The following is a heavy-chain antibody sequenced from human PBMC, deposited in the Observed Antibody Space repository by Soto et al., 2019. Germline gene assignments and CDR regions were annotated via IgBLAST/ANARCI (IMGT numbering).Heavy chain of an antibody. CDR3: QKYRRSWFGYFQN. D-gene: IGHD6-13*01. CDR1: GFTFSSYA. J-gene: IGHJ1*01. Sequence: GGSLRLSCAASGFTFSSYAMSWVRQAPGKGLEWVSAISGSGGSTYYADSVKGRFTISRDNSKNTLYLQMNSLRAEDKAVYYCQKYRRSWFGYFQNWGQGTLVTVSS. V-gene: IGHV3-23*01. CDR2: ISGSGGST.